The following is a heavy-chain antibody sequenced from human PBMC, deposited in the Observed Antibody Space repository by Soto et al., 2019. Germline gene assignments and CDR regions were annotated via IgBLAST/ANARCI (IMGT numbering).Heavy chain of an antibody. D-gene: IGHD3-22*01. J-gene: IGHJ4*02. Sequence: QVQLVESGGGVVQPGRSLRLSCAASGFTFSSYAMHWVRQAPGKGLEWVAVISYDGSNKYYADSVKGRFTISRDNSKNPLYLQMNSLRAEDTAVYYCARVRKRRNDSSGYYTGFDYWGQGTLVTVSS. CDR2: ISYDGSNK. V-gene: IGHV3-30-3*01. CDR3: ARVRKRRNDSSGYYTGFDY. CDR1: GFTFSSYA.